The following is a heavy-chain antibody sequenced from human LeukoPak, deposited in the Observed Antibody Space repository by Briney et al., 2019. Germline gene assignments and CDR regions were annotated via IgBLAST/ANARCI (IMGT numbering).Heavy chain of an antibody. J-gene: IGHJ4*02. CDR3: AGGASSTVHY. CDR1: GLTLSIYW. D-gene: IGHD6-13*01. Sequence: GGSLRLSCAASGLTLSIYWMHWVRQAPGKGLAWVSRINGDGSLSYADSVKGRFTISRDNTKNMLYLQMNSLRAEDTAVYYCAGGASSTVHYWGQGTLVTVSS. CDR2: INGDGSL. V-gene: IGHV3-74*01.